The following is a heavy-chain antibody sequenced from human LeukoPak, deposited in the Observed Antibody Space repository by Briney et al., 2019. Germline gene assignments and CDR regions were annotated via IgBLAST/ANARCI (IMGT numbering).Heavy chain of an antibody. CDR1: GLTLDYYA. D-gene: IGHD2-15*01. V-gene: IGHV3-9*01. Sequence: PGGSLRLSCVASGLTLDYYAMHWVRQAPGKGLEWVAGFSLDTDRIDYADSVKGRFTVSRDNAKNSLYLQMNGLRPEDTAVYYCGKDITPGGMDVWGQGTTVTVSS. J-gene: IGHJ6*02. CDR2: FSLDTDRI. CDR3: GKDITPGGMDV.